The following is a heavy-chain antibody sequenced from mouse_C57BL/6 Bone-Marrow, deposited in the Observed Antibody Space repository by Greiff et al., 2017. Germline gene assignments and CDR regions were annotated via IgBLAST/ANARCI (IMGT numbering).Heavy chain of an antibody. J-gene: IGHJ2*01. CDR2: IYPSDSYT. CDR1: GYTFTSYW. CDR3: AREGYGFHFDY. Sequence: VQLQQPGAELVMPGASVKLSCKASGYTFTSYWMHWVKQRPGQGLEWIGEIYPSDSYTNYNQKFKGKSTLTVDKSSSTAYMQLSSLTSEDSAVYYCAREGYGFHFDYWGQGTTLTVSS. V-gene: IGHV1-69*01. D-gene: IGHD2-2*01.